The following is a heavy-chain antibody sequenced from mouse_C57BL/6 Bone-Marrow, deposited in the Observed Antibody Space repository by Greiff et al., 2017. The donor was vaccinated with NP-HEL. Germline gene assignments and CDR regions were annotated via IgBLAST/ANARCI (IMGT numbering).Heavy chain of an antibody. CDR2: INPSNGGT. CDR1: GYTFTSYW. Sequence: QVHVKQPGTELVKPGASVKLSCKASGYTFTSYWMHWVKQRPGQGLEWIGNINPSNGGTNYNEKFKSKATLTVDKSSSTAYMQLSSLTSEDSAVYYCARRLITTVVAHWYFDVWGTGTTVTVSS. V-gene: IGHV1-53*01. D-gene: IGHD1-1*01. CDR3: ARRLITTVVAHWYFDV. J-gene: IGHJ1*03.